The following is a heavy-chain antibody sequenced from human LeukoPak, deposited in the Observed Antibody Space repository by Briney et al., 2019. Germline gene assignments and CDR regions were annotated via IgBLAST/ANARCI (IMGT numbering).Heavy chain of an antibody. V-gene: IGHV4-59*01. CDR2: IYYSGST. CDR1: GGSISSYY. J-gene: IGHJ4*02. Sequence: PSETLSLTCTVSGGSISSYYWSWIRQPPGKGLEWIWYIYYSGSTNYNPSPKSRVTISVETSKNQFSLKLSSVTAADTAVYYCASPEHLSPNTVTRYLDFDYWGQGTLVTVSS. CDR3: ASPEHLSPNTVTRYLDFDY. D-gene: IGHD4-17*01.